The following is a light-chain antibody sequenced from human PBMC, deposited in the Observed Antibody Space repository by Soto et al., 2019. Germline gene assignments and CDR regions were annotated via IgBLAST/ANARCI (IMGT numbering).Light chain of an antibody. J-gene: IGKJ1*01. CDR2: GAS. CDR1: QSVSSSY. V-gene: IGKV3-20*01. Sequence: ESVLTQSPGILSLSQGERATLSCRASQSVSSSYLAWYQQKPGQAPRLLIYGASTRATGIPDRFSGSGSGTDFTLTISRLEPEDFAVYYCQQYGSSLRTFGQGTKVDIK. CDR3: QQYGSSLRT.